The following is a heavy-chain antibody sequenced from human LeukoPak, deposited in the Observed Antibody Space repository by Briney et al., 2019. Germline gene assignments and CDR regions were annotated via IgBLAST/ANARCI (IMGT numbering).Heavy chain of an antibody. D-gene: IGHD2-15*01. Sequence: GGSLRLSCAASGFTLSSYWMSWVRQAPGKGLEWVANIKQDGSEKYYVDSVKGRFTISRDNAKNSLYLQMNSLRAEDTAVYYCAALPVGYCSGGSCYESYYFDYWGQGTLVTVSS. J-gene: IGHJ4*02. V-gene: IGHV3-7*01. CDR2: IKQDGSEK. CDR3: AALPVGYCSGGSCYESYYFDY. CDR1: GFTLSSYW.